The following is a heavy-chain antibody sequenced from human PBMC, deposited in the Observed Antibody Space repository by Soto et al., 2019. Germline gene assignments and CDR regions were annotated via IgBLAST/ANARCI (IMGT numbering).Heavy chain of an antibody. J-gene: IGHJ6*02. CDR3: VSGRYDSVRLGMDV. V-gene: IGHV3-66*01. CDR1: GFTVRSNY. D-gene: IGHD3-3*01. Sequence: EVQLVESGGGLVQPGGSLRLSCAASGFTVRSNYMTWVRQAPGKGLEWVSLLNSGGSTNYADSVKGRFSISRDISKNTGYLQKNSLSAEDTAVYYCVSGRYDSVRLGMDVWGQGTTVTVSS. CDR2: LNSGGST.